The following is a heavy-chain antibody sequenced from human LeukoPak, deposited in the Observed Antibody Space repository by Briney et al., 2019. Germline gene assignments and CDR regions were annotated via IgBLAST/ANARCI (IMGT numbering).Heavy chain of an antibody. CDR2: ISYDGSNK. J-gene: IGHJ4*02. V-gene: IGHV3-30*03. CDR1: GFTFSSYG. Sequence: GGSLRLSCAASGFTFSSYGMHWVRQAPGKGLEWVAVISYDGSNKYYADSVKGRFTISRDNSKNTLYLQMNSLRAEDTAVYYCARGGVGYYYDSSGYYYFDYWGQGTLVTVSS. D-gene: IGHD3-22*01. CDR3: ARGGVGYYYDSSGYYYFDY.